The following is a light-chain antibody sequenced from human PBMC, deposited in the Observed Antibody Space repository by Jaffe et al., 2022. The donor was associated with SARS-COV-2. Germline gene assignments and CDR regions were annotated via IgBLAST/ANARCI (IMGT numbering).Light chain of an antibody. Sequence: QSVLTQPPSVSGTPGQRVTISCSGSSSNIGSNTVSWYQQLPGTAPKLLIYSNNQRPSGVPDRFSGSKSGTSASLAISGLQSEDEADYYCAAWDDSLSGYVFGTGTKVTVL. J-gene: IGLJ1*01. V-gene: IGLV1-44*01. CDR1: SSNIGSNT. CDR3: AAWDDSLSGYV. CDR2: SNN.